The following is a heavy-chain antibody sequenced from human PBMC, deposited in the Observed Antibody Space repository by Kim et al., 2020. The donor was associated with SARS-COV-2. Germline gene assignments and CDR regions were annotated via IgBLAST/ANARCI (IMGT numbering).Heavy chain of an antibody. J-gene: IGHJ4*02. D-gene: IGHD6-19*01. CDR2: INGGNGNT. Sequence: ASVKVSCKASGYSFTTFALYWVRRAPGQRLEWMGWINGGNGNTRYSQKFQARVSITRDTSATTAYLELSGLSSEDTAVYYCAREAVAGSFDHWGQGTLVTVSS. V-gene: IGHV1-3*01. CDR1: GYSFTTFA. CDR3: AREAVAGSFDH.